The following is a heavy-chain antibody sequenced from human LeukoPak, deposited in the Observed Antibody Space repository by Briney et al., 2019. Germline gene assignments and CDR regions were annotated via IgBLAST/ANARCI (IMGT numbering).Heavy chain of an antibody. CDR3: AKDPRASSGY. CDR2: ISSSGDNT. CDR1: GFTLSSYS. J-gene: IGHJ4*02. Sequence: GRSLRLSCAAAGFTLSSYSMSWVRHAPGKGLEWVSAISSSGDNTYYTDSVKGRFTISRDNSKNTLYLQMNSLRVEDTALYYCAKDPRASSGYWGQGTLVTVSS. D-gene: IGHD6-6*01. V-gene: IGHV3-23*01.